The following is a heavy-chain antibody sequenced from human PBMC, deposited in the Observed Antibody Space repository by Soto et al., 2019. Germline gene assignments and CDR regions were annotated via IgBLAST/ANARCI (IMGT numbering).Heavy chain of an antibody. J-gene: IGHJ5*02. CDR1: GGSFSGYY. D-gene: IGHD3-3*01. Sequence: SETLSLTCAVYGGSFSGYYWSWIRQPPGKGLEWIGEINHSGSTNYNPSLKSRVTISVDTSKNQFSLKLSSVTAADTAVYYCARGQVGETISSAWFDPWGQGTLVTVSS. CDR2: INHSGST. CDR3: ARGQVGETISSAWFDP. V-gene: IGHV4-34*01.